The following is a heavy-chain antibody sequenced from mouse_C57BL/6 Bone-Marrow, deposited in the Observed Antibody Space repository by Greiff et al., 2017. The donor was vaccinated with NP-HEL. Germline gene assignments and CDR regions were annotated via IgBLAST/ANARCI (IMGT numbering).Heavy chain of an antibody. J-gene: IGHJ1*03. CDR1: GYTFTDYY. V-gene: IGHV1-26*01. D-gene: IGHD1-1*01. Sequence: EVQLQQSGPELVKPGASVKISCKASGYTFTDYYMNWVKQSHGKSLEWIGDINPNNGGTSYNQKFKGKATLTVDKSSSTAYMELRSLTSEDSAVYYCARIEGMFYYYGSSYWYCDVWGRGTTVTVSS. CDR2: INPNNGGT. CDR3: ARIEGMFYYYGSSYWYCDV.